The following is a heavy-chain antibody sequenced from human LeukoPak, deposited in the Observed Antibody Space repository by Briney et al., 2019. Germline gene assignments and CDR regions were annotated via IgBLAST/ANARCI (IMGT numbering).Heavy chain of an antibody. Sequence: PGGSQRLSCAASGFTFSSYSMNWVRQAPGKGLEWVSSISSSSSYIYYADSVKGRFTISRDNAKNSLYLQMNSLRAEDTAVYYCAGSILTGYPNFDYWGQGTLVTVSS. CDR2: ISSSSSYI. CDR3: AGSILTGYPNFDY. J-gene: IGHJ4*02. V-gene: IGHV3-21*01. D-gene: IGHD3-9*01. CDR1: GFTFSSYS.